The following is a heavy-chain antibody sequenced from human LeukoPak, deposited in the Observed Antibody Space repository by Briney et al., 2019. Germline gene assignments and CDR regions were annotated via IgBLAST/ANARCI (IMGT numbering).Heavy chain of an antibody. V-gene: IGHV3-30*02. CDR1: GFTFRSYG. J-gene: IGHJ6*03. Sequence: GGSLRLSCAASGFTFRSYGMHWVRHTPGQGLEWVAFIQYDGSTKVYADSVKGRVTISRDNSKNTVHLQMNSLKAEDTAVYYCAKVPRIAYYYYMDVWGKGTTVTVSS. CDR2: IQYDGSTK. D-gene: IGHD3-16*02. CDR3: AKVPRIAYYYYMDV.